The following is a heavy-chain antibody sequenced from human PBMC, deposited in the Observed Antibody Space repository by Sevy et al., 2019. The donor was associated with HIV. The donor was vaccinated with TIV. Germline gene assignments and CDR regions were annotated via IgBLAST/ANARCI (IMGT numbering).Heavy chain of an antibody. CDR3: ATFGTNFDPRFDP. D-gene: IGHD2-8*01. CDR1: GGSVNNHY. J-gene: IGHJ5*02. V-gene: IGHV4-59*02. CDR2: VHYSGRP. Sequence: SETLSLKCSVSGGSVNNHYWTWIRRSPGKGLEWLGYVHYSGRPDDNPSLKSRLTISLDMSKNQFSLQLDYVTAADTAIYYSATFGTNFDPRFDPWGQGTLVTVSS.